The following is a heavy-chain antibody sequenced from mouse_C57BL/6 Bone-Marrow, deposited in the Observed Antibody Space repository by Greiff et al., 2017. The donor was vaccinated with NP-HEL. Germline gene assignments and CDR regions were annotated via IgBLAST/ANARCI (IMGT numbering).Heavy chain of an antibody. CDR3: SRSSYPVYAMDY. Sequence: QVQLKEPGAELVRPGASVTLSCKASGYTFTDYEMHWVKQTPVHGLEWIGAIDPETGCTAYNQKFKGKAILTADKSSSTAYMELRSLTSGDSAVYYGSRSSYPVYAMDYWGQGTSVTVSA. CDR1: GYTFTDYE. CDR2: IDPETGCT. D-gene: IGHD1-1*01. V-gene: IGHV1-15*01. J-gene: IGHJ4*01.